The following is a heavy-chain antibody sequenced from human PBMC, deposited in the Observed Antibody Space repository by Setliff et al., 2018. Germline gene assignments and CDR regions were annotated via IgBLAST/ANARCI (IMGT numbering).Heavy chain of an antibody. CDR3: AREGVDSRSSTDYRYYMDV. Sequence: ASVKVSCKLSGNTLTELSMHWVRQAPGGGPEWVGGFDPQGGEIIYAQKFQGRITMTEDTSTNTAYMELSSLRSEDTAVYYCAREGVDSRSSTDYRYYMDVWGKGTTVTVSS. D-gene: IGHD3-22*01. J-gene: IGHJ6*03. CDR1: GNTLTELS. CDR2: FDPQGGEI. V-gene: IGHV1-24*01.